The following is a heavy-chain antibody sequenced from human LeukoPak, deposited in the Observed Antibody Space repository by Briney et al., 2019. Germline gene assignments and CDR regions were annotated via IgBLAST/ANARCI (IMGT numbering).Heavy chain of an antibody. D-gene: IGHD5-18*01. CDR2: IKQDGSEK. V-gene: IGHV3-7*01. Sequence: PGGSLRLSCAASGFTFSSYWMSWVRQAPGKGLEWVANIKQDGSEKYYVDSVKGRFTISRDNAKNSLYLQMNSLRAEDTAVYYCAREGGYSYGTTYFDYWGQGTLVTVSS. CDR1: GFTFSSYW. J-gene: IGHJ4*02. CDR3: AREGGYSYGTTYFDY.